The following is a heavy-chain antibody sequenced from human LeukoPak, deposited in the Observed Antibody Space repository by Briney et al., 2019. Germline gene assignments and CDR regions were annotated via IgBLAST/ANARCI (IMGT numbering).Heavy chain of an antibody. J-gene: IGHJ4*02. CDR3: VIVGAPRDDFDY. CDR1: GYTFTSYD. D-gene: IGHD1-26*01. CDR2: MSPNSGNT. Sequence: ASVKVSCKASGYTFTSYDINWVRQATGQGLEWMGWMSPNSGNTGYAQKFQGRVTMTRNTSISTAYMELSSLRSEDTAVYYCVIVGAPRDDFDYWGQGTLVTVSS. V-gene: IGHV1-8*01.